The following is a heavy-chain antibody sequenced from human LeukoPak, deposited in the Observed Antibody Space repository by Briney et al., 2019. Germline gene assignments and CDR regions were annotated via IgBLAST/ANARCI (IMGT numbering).Heavy chain of an antibody. J-gene: IGHJ3*01. CDR1: GYSFTSYC. CDR2: IYPGDSGP. D-gene: IGHD1-26*01. Sequence: GESLKISCKVSGYSFTSYCIGWVRQMPGKGLEWMGIIYPGDSGPTYSPSLQGQATISVDKSINTAYLQWSSLQASDTAMYYCGMSGDRVPLQDDVFDVWGQGTMVTVST. CDR3: GMSGDRVPLQDDVFDV. V-gene: IGHV5-51*01.